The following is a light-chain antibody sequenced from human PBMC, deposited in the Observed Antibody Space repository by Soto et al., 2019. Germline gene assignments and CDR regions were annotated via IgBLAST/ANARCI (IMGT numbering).Light chain of an antibody. CDR1: QSITNY. J-gene: IGKJ1*01. Sequence: DIQMTQSPSSLSASVGDRVTLTCRASQSITNYLTWFQQKPGKAPSLLIFAADNLQDGVPSRFSGSGSGRDFSLTISSLQPEDFATYYCQQSYDMPWTFGQGTKVDIK. V-gene: IGKV1-39*01. CDR2: AAD. CDR3: QQSYDMPWT.